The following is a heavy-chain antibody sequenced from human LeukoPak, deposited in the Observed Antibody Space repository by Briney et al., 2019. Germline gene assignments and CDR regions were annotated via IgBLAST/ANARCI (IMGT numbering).Heavy chain of an antibody. D-gene: IGHD5-24*01. CDR1: GYTFTDFH. V-gene: IGHV1-2*02. CDR3: ASHRDGYRFDY. Sequence: VASVKVSCKASGYTFTDFHMHWVRQAPGQGLEWMGWINPYSGGTNYAQKFLGRVTMTRDTSITTAYMELSRLRSEDTAVYYCASHRDGYRFDYWGQGTLVTVSS. CDR2: INPYSGGT. J-gene: IGHJ4*02.